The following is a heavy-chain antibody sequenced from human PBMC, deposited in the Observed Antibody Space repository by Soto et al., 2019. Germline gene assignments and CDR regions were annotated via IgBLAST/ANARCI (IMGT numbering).Heavy chain of an antibody. CDR2: IYYDGST. CDR1: GGSISSNSYY. J-gene: IGHJ4*02. D-gene: IGHD3-3*01. V-gene: IGHV4-39*01. CDR3: ARRPHDLWNAYYPYYCDY. Sequence: QVQLQESGPGLVKPSETLSLTCTVSGGSISSNSYYWGWIRQTPGKGLEWIGSIYYDGSTYYNPCLKSRVTISVDTSKNQFSLKLSSVTAADTAVYYCARRPHDLWNAYYPYYCDYWGQGTLVTVSS.